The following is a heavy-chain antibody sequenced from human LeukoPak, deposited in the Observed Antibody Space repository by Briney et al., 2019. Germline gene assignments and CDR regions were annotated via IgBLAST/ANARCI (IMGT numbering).Heavy chain of an antibody. CDR2: IYSGGNT. D-gene: IGHD3-9*01. J-gene: IGHJ4*02. V-gene: IGHV3-53*01. CDR1: GLNVKNNY. Sequence: PGGSLRLSCVTSGLNVKNNYMFWVRQSPVKGLEWVSIIYSGGNTFYADSVKGRFTISRDNSKNTLYLQMTSLKAEGTGVYYCAREFDYGTLPGPYWGPGTLVIVSS. CDR3: AREFDYGTLPGPY.